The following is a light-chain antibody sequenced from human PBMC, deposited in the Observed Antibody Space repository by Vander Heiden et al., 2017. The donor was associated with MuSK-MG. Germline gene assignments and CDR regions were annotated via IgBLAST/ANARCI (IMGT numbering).Light chain of an antibody. V-gene: IGKV1-5*03. CDR2: KAS. J-gene: IGKJ2*01. CDR3: QQYNSYPYT. Sequence: DIQMSQSPSTLSASVGDRVTITCRASQSLSSWLAWYQQKPGNAPKLLIYKASSLESGVPSKFSGSGSGTEFTLTISSLQPDDFATYYCQQYNSYPYTFGQGTKMEIK. CDR1: QSLSSW.